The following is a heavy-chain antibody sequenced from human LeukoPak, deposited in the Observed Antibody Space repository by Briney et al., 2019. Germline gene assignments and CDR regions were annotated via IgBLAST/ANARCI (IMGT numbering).Heavy chain of an antibody. CDR2: AYPGDSGA. CDR1: GYILTRNW. CDR3: ARLNGDYGTLDY. D-gene: IGHD4-17*01. J-gene: IGHJ4*02. Sequence: GESLKISCKISGYILTRNWIGWVRQVPGKGLEWMGLAYPGDSGAKYSPSFQGQVTFSVDKSISTAYLQFTSLKASDTAMYYCARLNGDYGTLDYWGQGTLVTVSS. V-gene: IGHV5-51*01.